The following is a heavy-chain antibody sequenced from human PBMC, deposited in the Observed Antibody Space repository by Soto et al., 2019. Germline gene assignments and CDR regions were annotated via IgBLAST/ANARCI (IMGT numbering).Heavy chain of an antibody. D-gene: IGHD3-16*01. J-gene: IGHJ4*02. V-gene: IGHV3-7*03. CDR1: GFTFSSYW. CDR3: VRVGRLGGY. CDR2: IKEDGSGK. Sequence: EVQLVESGGGLVQPGGSLRLSCTASGFTFSSYWMSWVRQAPGKGLGWVANIKEDGSGKYDVDSVKGRFSISRDNARISLYLQMNSLRVEDTAVYYCVRVGRLGGYWGQGALVTVSS.